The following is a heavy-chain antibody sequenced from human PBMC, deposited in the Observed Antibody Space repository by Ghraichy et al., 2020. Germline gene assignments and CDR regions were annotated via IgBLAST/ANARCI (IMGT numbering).Heavy chain of an antibody. CDR2: ISGSGGGT. D-gene: IGHD3-22*01. Sequence: GGSLRLSCAASGFTFSSYAMSWVRQAPGKGLEWVSAISGSGGGTYYAVSVRGRFTISSDTSKNTLYLQMNSLRAEDTAVYYCAKAPQYYYDSSGYYVDYWGQGTLVTVSS. CDR1: GFTFSSYA. J-gene: IGHJ4*02. V-gene: IGHV3-23*01. CDR3: AKAPQYYYDSSGYYVDY.